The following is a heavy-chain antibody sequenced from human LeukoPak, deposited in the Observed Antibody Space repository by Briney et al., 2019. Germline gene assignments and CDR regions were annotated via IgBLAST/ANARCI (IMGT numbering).Heavy chain of an antibody. CDR2: IYYSGST. J-gene: IGHJ5*02. V-gene: IGHV4-39*01. D-gene: IGHD3-9*01. Sequence: SETLSLTCTVSGGSISSSSYYWGWIRQPPGKGLEWIGSIYYSGSTYYNPSLKSRVTISVDTSKNQFSLKLSSVTAADTAVYYCARPDWYGWFDPWGQGTLVTVSS. CDR1: GGSISSSSYY. CDR3: ARPDWYGWFDP.